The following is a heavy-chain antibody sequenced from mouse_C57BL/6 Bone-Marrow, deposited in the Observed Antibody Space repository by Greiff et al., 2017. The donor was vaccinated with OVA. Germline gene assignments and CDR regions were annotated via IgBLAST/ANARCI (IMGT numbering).Heavy chain of an antibody. CDR2: IHPNSGST. CDR3: ARRRMITTTGYYFDY. Sequence: VKLVESGAELVKPGASVKLSCKASGYTFTSYWMHWVKQRPGQGLEWIGMIHPNSGSTNYNEKFKSKATLTVDKSSSTAYMQLSSLTSEDSAVYYCARRRMITTTGYYFDYWGQGTTLTVSS. CDR1: GYTFTSYW. D-gene: IGHD2-4*01. V-gene: IGHV1-64*01. J-gene: IGHJ2*01.